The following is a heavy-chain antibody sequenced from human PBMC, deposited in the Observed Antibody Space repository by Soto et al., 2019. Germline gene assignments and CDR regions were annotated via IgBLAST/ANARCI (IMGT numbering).Heavy chain of an antibody. CDR1: GVTFIRQD. Sequence: QVQLVQSGAEVKKPGSSVKVSCKASGVTFIRQDMRWVRRAPGQGLEWMGGIIPMFGTPHYAEKFQDRVTITADESTGTAYLELSSLTSEDTAVYYCVTSEGRDGYSFDYWGPGTLVTVS. D-gene: IGHD5-12*01. J-gene: IGHJ4*02. CDR2: IIPMFGTP. V-gene: IGHV1-69*01. CDR3: VTSEGRDGYSFDY.